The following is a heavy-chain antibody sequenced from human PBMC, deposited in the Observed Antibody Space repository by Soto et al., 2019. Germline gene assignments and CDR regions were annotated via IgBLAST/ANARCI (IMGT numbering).Heavy chain of an antibody. Sequence: QVQLQESGPGLVKPSQTLSLTCTVSGDSINNGDCYWSWLRQLPGKGLEWIGYIYYSGTKYYNPSLKSRVSMSVDTSKNQFSLNLTSVTAADTAVYYCAIEKEDDSGDYNAFDIWGQGTVGNVSS. J-gene: IGHJ3*02. CDR1: GDSINNGDCY. CDR3: AIEKEDDSGDYNAFDI. CDR2: IYYSGTK. V-gene: IGHV4-31*03. D-gene: IGHD4-17*01.